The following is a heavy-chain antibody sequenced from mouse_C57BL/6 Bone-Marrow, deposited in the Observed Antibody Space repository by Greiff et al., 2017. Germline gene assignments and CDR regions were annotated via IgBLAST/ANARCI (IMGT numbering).Heavy chain of an antibody. V-gene: IGHV1-55*01. Sequence: QVQLQQPGAELVKPGASVKMSCKASGYTFTSYWINWVKQRPGPGLEWIGDIYPGSGSTNYTEKFKSKATLTVDTSSSTAYMQLSSLTSEASAVDYCARGYSCFAYWGQGTLVTVSA. D-gene: IGHD2-3*01. CDR1: GYTFTSYW. J-gene: IGHJ3*01. CDR3: ARGYSCFAY. CDR2: IYPGSGST.